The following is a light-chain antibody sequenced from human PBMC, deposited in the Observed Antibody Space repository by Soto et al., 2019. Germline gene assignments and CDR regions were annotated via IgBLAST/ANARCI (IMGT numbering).Light chain of an antibody. CDR2: DDS. Sequence: EIVLTQSPATLSLSPGERATLSCRASQSVSTYLAWYQQKPGQAPRLFIYDDSKRATDIPARFSGSGSGADFTLTISTLEPEDFAVYYCQQRSTWPLLTFGGGTKVEI. J-gene: IGKJ4*01. CDR3: QQRSTWPLLT. V-gene: IGKV3-11*01. CDR1: QSVSTY.